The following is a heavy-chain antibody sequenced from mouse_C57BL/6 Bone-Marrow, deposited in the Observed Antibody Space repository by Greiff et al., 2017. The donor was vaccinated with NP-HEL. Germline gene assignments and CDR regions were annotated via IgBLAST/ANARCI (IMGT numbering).Heavy chain of an antibody. CDR3: ARDGTWERYFDV. CDR2: IYLGNGYT. D-gene: IGHD4-1*01. V-gene: IGHV1-58*01. CDR1: GYTFTSYG. Sequence: EVQLQQSGAELVRPGSSVKMSCKTSGYTFTSYGINWVKQRPGQGLEWIGYIYLGNGYTEYNEKFKGKATLTSDTSSSTAYMQLSSLTSEDSAIYFCARDGTWERYFDVGGTGTTVTVSS. J-gene: IGHJ1*03.